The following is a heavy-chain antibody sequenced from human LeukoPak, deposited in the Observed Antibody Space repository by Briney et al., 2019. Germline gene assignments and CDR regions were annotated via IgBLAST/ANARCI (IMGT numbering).Heavy chain of an antibody. V-gene: IGHV5-51*01. J-gene: IGHJ5*02. Sequence: GESLKISCKGSGYSFTSYWIGWVRQMPGKGLEWMGIIYPGDSDTRYSPSFQGQVTISADKSISTAYLQWSSLKASDTAVYYCARHDGQWLGAYNWFDPWGQGTLVTVSS. CDR2: IYPGDSDT. D-gene: IGHD6-19*01. CDR3: ARHDGQWLGAYNWFDP. CDR1: GYSFTSYW.